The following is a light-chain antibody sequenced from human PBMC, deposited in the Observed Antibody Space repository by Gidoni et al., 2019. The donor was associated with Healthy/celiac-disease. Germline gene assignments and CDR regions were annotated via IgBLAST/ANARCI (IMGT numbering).Light chain of an antibody. Sequence: VITHSPLSLPVTPGEPASISCRSSQSLLHSNGYNYLDWYLQKPGQSPQLLIYLGSNRAAGVPDRFSGSGSGTDFTLKISRVEAEDVGVYYCMQALQTPFTFGPGTKVDIK. J-gene: IGKJ3*01. CDR3: MQALQTPFT. CDR1: QSLLHSNGYNY. CDR2: LGS. V-gene: IGKV2-28*01.